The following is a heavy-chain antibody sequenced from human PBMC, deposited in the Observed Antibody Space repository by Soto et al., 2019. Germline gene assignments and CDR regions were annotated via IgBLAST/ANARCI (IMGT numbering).Heavy chain of an antibody. Sequence: QVQLVESVGGVVQPGRSLRLSCAASGFTFSSYAMHWVRQAPGKGLEWVAVISYDGSNKYYADSVKGRFTISRDNSKNTLYLQMNSLRAEDTAVYYCARDTYGVYYYYGMDVWGQGTTVTVSS. CDR2: ISYDGSNK. CDR3: ARDTYGVYYYYGMDV. CDR1: GFTFSSYA. D-gene: IGHD4-17*01. J-gene: IGHJ6*02. V-gene: IGHV3-30-3*01.